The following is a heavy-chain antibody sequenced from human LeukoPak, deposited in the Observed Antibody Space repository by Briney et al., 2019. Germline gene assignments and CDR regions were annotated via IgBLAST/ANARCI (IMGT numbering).Heavy chain of an antibody. CDR1: GSSFTSYS. J-gene: IGHJ4*02. Sequence: SVTAACQPSGSSFTSYSMHWESQAPGQMSEWIGWINAGIGKTKYSQKFQGRVIITRDTSASTAYMELSSVRSEDTAVYFCARGEYFDWLVEPPSDYWGQGTLVTVSS. V-gene: IGHV1-3*01. D-gene: IGHD3-9*01. CDR3: ARGEYFDWLVEPPSDY. CDR2: INAGIGKT.